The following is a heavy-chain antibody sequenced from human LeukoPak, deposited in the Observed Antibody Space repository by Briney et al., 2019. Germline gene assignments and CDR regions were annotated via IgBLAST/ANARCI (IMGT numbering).Heavy chain of an antibody. D-gene: IGHD6-6*01. J-gene: IGHJ4*02. V-gene: IGHV5-51*01. Sequence: THGESLKISCKGSGYSFTSYWIGWVRQMPGKGLEWMGIIYPGDSDTRYSPSFQGQVTISADKSISTAYLQWSSLKASDTAMYYCAISYSSSSGDHDYWGQGTLVTVSS. CDR1: GYSFTSYW. CDR3: AISYSSSSGDHDY. CDR2: IYPGDSDT.